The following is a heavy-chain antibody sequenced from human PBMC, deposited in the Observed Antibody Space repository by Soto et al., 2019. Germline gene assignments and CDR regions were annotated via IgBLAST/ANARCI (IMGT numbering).Heavy chain of an antibody. CDR3: ARQRTYSSAWFDY. V-gene: IGHV4-4*07. CDR1: GGSIGNYY. D-gene: IGHD6-19*01. CDR2: IYTSGPT. Sequence: QVLLQESGPGLVKPSETLSLTCTVSGGSIGNYYWTCLRQPAGKVLEWIGRIYTSGPTNYNPSLKSRVTILIDPSRNQVSLRLSSVTAADTALYYCARQRTYSSAWFDYWGQGTLVTVSS. J-gene: IGHJ5*01.